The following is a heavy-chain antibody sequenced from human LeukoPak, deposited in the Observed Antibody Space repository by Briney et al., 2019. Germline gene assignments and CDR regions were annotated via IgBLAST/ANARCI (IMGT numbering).Heavy chain of an antibody. Sequence: SETLSLTCTVSGGSISSYYWSWIRQPPGKGLEWIGYIYYSGSTNYNPSLKSRVTISVDTSKNQFSLKLSSVTAADTAVYYCARAPNYYGSGSYYKNYYYYYMDVWGKGTTVTVSS. CDR1: GGSISSYY. D-gene: IGHD3-10*01. CDR2: IYYSGST. CDR3: ARAPNYYGSGSYYKNYYYYYMDV. V-gene: IGHV4-59*01. J-gene: IGHJ6*03.